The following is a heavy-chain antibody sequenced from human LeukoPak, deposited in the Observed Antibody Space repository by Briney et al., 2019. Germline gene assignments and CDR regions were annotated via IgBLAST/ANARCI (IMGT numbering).Heavy chain of an antibody. J-gene: IGHJ4*02. CDR1: GFTFSSYE. Sequence: GGSLRLSCAAPGFTFSSYEMNWVRQAPGKGLEWVSYISSSGSTIYYADSVKGRFTISRDNAKNSLYLQMNSLRAEDTAVYYCASLSPAVAGYFDYWGQGTLVTVSS. V-gene: IGHV3-48*03. D-gene: IGHD6-19*01. CDR2: ISSSGSTI. CDR3: ASLSPAVAGYFDY.